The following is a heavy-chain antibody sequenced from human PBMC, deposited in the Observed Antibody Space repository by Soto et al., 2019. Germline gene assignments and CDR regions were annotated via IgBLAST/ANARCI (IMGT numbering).Heavy chain of an antibody. CDR2: IYYSGST. CDR1: GGSISSYY. V-gene: IGHV4-59*01. D-gene: IGHD6-6*01. CDR3: ARGIAARLWYFDL. Sequence: QVQLQESGPGLVKPSETLSLTCTVSGGSISSYYWSWIRQPPGKGLEWIGYIYYSGSTNYNPSLKSRVTLSVDTSKNQFSLKLSSVTAEHTAVYYCARGIAARLWYFDLWGRGTLVTVSS. J-gene: IGHJ2*01.